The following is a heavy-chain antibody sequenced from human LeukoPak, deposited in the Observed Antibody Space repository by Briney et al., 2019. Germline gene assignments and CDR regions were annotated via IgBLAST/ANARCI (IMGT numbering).Heavy chain of an antibody. J-gene: IGHJ4*02. CDR2: INPSGGST. V-gene: IGHV1-46*01. CDR3: ARATLSDYYFNY. Sequence: AASVTVSCKASGYTFTSYYMHWVRQAPGQGLEWMGIINPSGGSTSYAQKFQGRVTMTRDTSTNTVYMELSSLRSEDTAVYFCARATLSDYYFNYWGQGTLVTVSS. CDR1: GYTFTSYY.